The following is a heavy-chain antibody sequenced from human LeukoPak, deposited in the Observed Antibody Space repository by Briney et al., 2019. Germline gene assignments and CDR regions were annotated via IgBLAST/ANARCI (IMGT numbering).Heavy chain of an antibody. J-gene: IGHJ4*02. CDR2: IRFDGSDE. CDR1: AFIFSSYG. CDR3: ARGYCTGGSCSKYDY. V-gene: IGHV3-30*02. Sequence: GGSLRLSCAASAFIFSSYGMHWVRQAPGKGLEWVAFIRFDGSDEYYADSVKGRFTISRDNAKNSMYLQISSLTAEDTAVYYCARGYCTGGSCSKYDYWGQGTLVTVSS. D-gene: IGHD2-15*01.